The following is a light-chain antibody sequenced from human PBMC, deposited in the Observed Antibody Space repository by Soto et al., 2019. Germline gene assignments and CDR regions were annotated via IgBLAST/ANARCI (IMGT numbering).Light chain of an antibody. CDR3: QQYGSSLFT. Sequence: ETVVTQSPATLSVSPGERATLSCRASQSVTTNLAWYQQKSGQAPRLLIYGASTRATGVPARFSGSGSGTEFTLTISSLQSEDFAVYYCQQYGSSLFTFGPGTKVDIK. CDR1: QSVTTN. V-gene: IGKV3-15*01. CDR2: GAS. J-gene: IGKJ3*01.